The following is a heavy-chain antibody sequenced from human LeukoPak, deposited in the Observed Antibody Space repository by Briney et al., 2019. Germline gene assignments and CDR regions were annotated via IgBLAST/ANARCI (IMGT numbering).Heavy chain of an antibody. J-gene: IGHJ5*02. CDR3: ARHHIVVVPAAIFCWFDP. CDR2: IYYSGST. V-gene: IGHV4-38-2*01. Sequence: PSETLSLTRAVSGYSISSGYYWGWIRQPPGKGLEWIGSIYYSGSTYYNPSLKSRVTISVDTSKNQFSLKLSSVTAADTAVYYCARHHIVVVPAAIFCWFDPWGQGTLVTVSS. CDR1: GYSISSGYY. D-gene: IGHD2-2*01.